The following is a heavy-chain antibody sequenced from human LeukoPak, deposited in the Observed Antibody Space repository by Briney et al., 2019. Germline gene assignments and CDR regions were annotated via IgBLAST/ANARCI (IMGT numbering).Heavy chain of an antibody. Sequence: GGSLRLSCIASGFTFSSSAMSWVRQAPGKGLEWVSDINGSGGRTYYADSVKGRFTISRDNSKSTLLLQMNSLRAEDTAVYYCAKEGSIFGVVIRPYYFDYWGQGTLVTVSS. CDR3: AKEGSIFGVVIRPYYFDY. V-gene: IGHV3-23*01. J-gene: IGHJ4*02. CDR1: GFTFSSSA. D-gene: IGHD3-3*01. CDR2: INGSGGRT.